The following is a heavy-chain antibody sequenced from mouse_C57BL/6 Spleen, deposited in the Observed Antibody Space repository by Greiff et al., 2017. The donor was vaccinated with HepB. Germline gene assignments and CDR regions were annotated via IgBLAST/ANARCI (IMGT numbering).Heavy chain of an antibody. V-gene: IGHV1-74*01. Sequence: QVQLQQPGAELVKPGASVKVSCKASGYTFTSYWMHWVKQRPGQGLEWIGRIHPSDSDTNYNQKFKGKATLTVDKSSSTAYMQLSSLTSEDSAVDYCAMGYYCSSGYAMDYWGQGTSVTVSS. CDR1: GYTFTSYW. J-gene: IGHJ4*01. CDR2: IHPSDSDT. D-gene: IGHD1-1*01. CDR3: AMGYYCSSGYAMDY.